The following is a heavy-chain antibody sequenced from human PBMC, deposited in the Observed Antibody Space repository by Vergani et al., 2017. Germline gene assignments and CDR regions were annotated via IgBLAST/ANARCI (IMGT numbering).Heavy chain of an antibody. D-gene: IGHD2-15*01. CDR3: ARGSCLGGSCYKPLFDY. Sequence: QVQLQESGPGLVKPSQTLSLTCTVSGGSINSHNYYWSWIRQPAGKGLEWIGRNHTSGSTNYNPSLKSLVTMSEDTSKNQFSLNLTSVTAADTAVYFCARGSCLGGSCYKPLFDYWGQGILVTVSS. CDR1: GGSINSHNYY. J-gene: IGHJ4*02. V-gene: IGHV4-61*02. CDR2: NHTSGST.